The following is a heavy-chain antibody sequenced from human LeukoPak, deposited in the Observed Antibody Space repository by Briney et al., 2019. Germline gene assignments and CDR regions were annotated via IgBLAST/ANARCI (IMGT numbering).Heavy chain of an antibody. CDR1: GGTFSSYA. J-gene: IGHJ6*02. CDR3: ARVTRLGCSSTSCYRGDYYYGMDV. D-gene: IGHD2-2*01. Sequence: ASVKVSCKASGGTFSSYAISWVRQAPGQGLEWMGGIIPIFGTANYAQKFQGRVTMTRDTSTSTVYMELSSLRSEDTAVYYCARVTRLGCSSTSCYRGDYYYGMDVWGQGTTVTVSS. CDR2: IIPIFGTA. V-gene: IGHV1-69*05.